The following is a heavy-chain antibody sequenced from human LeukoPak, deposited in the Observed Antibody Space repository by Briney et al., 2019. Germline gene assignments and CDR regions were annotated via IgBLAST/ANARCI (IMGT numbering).Heavy chain of an antibody. V-gene: IGHV3-48*03. CDR1: GFTFSSYE. CDR2: ISSSGGII. CDR3: ARESDYGDFFFDY. Sequence: GGSLRLSCAASGFTFSSYEMSWVRQAPGKGLEWVSYISSSGGIIYYADSVKGRFTISRDNAKNSLYLQMNSLRAEDTAVYYSARESDYGDFFFDYWGQGTLVTVSS. D-gene: IGHD4-17*01. J-gene: IGHJ4*02.